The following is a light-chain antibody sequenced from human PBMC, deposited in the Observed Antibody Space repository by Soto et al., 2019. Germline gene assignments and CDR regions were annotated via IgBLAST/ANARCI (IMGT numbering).Light chain of an antibody. CDR3: QQYGSSPKT. V-gene: IGKV3-20*01. CDR1: QTVISNY. CDR2: GAS. J-gene: IGKJ1*01. Sequence: EIVLTQSPGTLSLSPGERGTLSCRASQTVISNYLAWYQQKPGQSPRLLIFGASSRATGIPDRFSGSGSGTDFTLTIGRLEPEDFAVYYCQQYGSSPKTFGQGTKVEIK.